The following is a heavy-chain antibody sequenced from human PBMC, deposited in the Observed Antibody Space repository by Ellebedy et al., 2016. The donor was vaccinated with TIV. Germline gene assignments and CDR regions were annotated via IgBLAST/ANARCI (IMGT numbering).Heavy chain of an antibody. Sequence: PGGSLRLSCAASGFTFSSYGMYLVRQAPGQGLEWVAAIWYDGGKTDYADSVKGRFTVSRDNSKNALFLQMNSLRAEDTAVYYCARGPTYGSYSPFDYWGQGSLVTVSS. CDR2: IWYDGGKT. CDR3: ARGPTYGSYSPFDY. J-gene: IGHJ4*02. V-gene: IGHV3-33*01. D-gene: IGHD1-26*01. CDR1: GFTFSSYG.